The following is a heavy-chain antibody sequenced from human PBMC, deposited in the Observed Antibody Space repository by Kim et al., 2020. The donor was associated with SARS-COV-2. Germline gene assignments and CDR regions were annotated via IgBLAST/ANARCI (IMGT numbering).Heavy chain of an antibody. J-gene: IGHJ6*02. CDR1: GYTFTSYG. CDR2: ISAYNGNT. CDR3: ARDQDRAGWRAGVNPHPGDCSSTSCRSGYYYGMDV. Sequence: ASVKVSCKASGYTFTSYGISWVRQAPGQGLEWMGWISAYNGNTNYAQKLQGRVTMTTDTSTSTAYMELRSLRSDDTAVYYCARDQDRAGWRAGVNPHPGDCSSTSCRSGYYYGMDVWGQGTTVTVSS. V-gene: IGHV1-18*01. D-gene: IGHD2-2*01.